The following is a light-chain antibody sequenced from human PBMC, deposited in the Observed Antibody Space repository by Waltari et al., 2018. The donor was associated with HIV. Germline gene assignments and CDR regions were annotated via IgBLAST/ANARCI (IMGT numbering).Light chain of an antibody. CDR2: KHN. CDR1: QLVDKY. V-gene: IGLV3-1*01. J-gene: IGLJ2*01. Sequence: SYELTQPPSVSVSPGQTASIPCTGAQLVDKYACWYQQKPGQSHLLVIYKHNKRPSGIPERFSGSNSGNTATLTISGTQAMDEADYFCQAWDSSNVVFGGGTKLTVL. CDR3: QAWDSSNVV.